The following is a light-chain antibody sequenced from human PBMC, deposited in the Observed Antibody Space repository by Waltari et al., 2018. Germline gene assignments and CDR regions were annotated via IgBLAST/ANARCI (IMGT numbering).Light chain of an antibody. CDR2: DVN. Sequence: QSALTQPASVSGSPGQSITISCSGSTIDIGSYNYVSWYQQHPGKAPKLIIFDVNRRPSGVSNRFSGSKSGLTSSLTISGLQAEDEAEYYCSSYTGSSALVVVGGGTKLSVL. CDR3: SSYTGSSALVV. CDR1: TIDIGSYNY. V-gene: IGLV2-14*03. J-gene: IGLJ2*01.